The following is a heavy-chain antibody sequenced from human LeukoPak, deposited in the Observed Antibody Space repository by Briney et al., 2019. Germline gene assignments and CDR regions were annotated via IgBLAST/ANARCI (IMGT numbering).Heavy chain of an antibody. V-gene: IGHV3-48*03. CDR2: ISSRGSTI. Sequence: GGSLGLSCEASGFSLSSYEMNWVRQAPGKGLEWVSHISSRGSTIYYADSVKGRFTISRDNAKNPLYLQMNSLRAEDTAVYYCARDGSSGWYWVDYWGQGTLVTVSS. D-gene: IGHD6-19*01. J-gene: IGHJ4*02. CDR1: GFSLSSYE. CDR3: ARDGSSGWYWVDY.